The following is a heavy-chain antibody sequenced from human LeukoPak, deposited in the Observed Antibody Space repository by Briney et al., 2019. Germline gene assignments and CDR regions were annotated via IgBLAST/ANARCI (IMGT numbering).Heavy chain of an antibody. Sequence: PGGSLRLSCAASGFTFSSYGMHWVRQAPGKGLEWVAVIWYDGSNKYYADSVKGRLTISRDNYKNTLYLQMNSLRAEDTAVYYFAKDIGDGYNFYYWGQGTLVTVSS. CDR2: IWYDGSNK. D-gene: IGHD5-24*01. J-gene: IGHJ4*02. V-gene: IGHV3-33*06. CDR1: GFTFSSYG. CDR3: AKDIGDGYNFYY.